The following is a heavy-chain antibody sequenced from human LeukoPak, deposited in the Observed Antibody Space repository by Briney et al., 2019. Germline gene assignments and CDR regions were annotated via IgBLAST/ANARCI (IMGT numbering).Heavy chain of an antibody. CDR3: ARSPPATGTHDWGPRKYYYYAMDV. V-gene: IGHV3-33*01. Sequence: GTSLRLSCAASGFTFSAYDMHWVRQAPGKGVEWVAVICSDGTNKYYAGSVKGRFTILRDNSKDTLHVQMRSLRDEDTDVYYCARSPPATGTHDWGPRKYYYYAMDVWGQGTTVTVSS. CDR2: ICSDGTNK. J-gene: IGHJ6*02. CDR1: GFTFSAYD. D-gene: IGHD1-1*01.